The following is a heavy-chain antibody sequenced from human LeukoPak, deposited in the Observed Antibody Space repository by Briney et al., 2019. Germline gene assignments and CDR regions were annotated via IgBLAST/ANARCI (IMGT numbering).Heavy chain of an antibody. CDR1: GFTFSSYS. V-gene: IGHV3-48*04. Sequence: GGSLRLSCAASGFTFSSYSMNWVRQAPGKGLEWVSYISSSSSTIYYADSVKGRFTISRDNAKNSLYLQMNSLRAEGTAVYYCARSTTVTTLDYWGQGTLVTVSS. D-gene: IGHD4-11*01. CDR2: ISSSSSTI. J-gene: IGHJ4*02. CDR3: ARSTTVTTLDY.